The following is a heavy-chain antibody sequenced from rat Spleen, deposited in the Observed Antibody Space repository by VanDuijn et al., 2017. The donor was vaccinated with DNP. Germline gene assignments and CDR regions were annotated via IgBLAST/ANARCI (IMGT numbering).Heavy chain of an antibody. Sequence: EVQLVESDGGLVQPGRSLKLSCAASGFTFSDYYMAWVRQAPTKGLEWVATISHDGRRAYYRDSVKGRFNVSSDNAVSSLALQMDGLRSEDTATYYCARGGDGDDYWGQGVMFTVSS. CDR2: ISHDGRRA. D-gene: IGHD1-1*01. J-gene: IGHJ2*01. V-gene: IGHV5-29*01. CDR3: ARGGDGDDY. CDR1: GFTFSDYY.